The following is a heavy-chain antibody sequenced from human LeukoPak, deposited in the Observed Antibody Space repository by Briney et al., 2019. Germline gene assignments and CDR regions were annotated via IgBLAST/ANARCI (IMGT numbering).Heavy chain of an antibody. CDR2: ISSSGGST. Sequence: PGGSLRLSCAASGFTFSNYAMSWVRQAPGKGLEWVSGISSSGGSTYYADSVKGRFTISRDNSKNTLYLQVNSLRAEDTAVYYCAKGGKWDVTPFDYWGQGTLVTVSS. CDR3: AKGGKWDVTPFDY. J-gene: IGHJ4*02. CDR1: GFTFSNYA. V-gene: IGHV3-23*01. D-gene: IGHD1-26*01.